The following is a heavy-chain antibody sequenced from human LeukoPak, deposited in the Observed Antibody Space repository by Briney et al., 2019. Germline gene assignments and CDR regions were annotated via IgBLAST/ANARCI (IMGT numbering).Heavy chain of an antibody. D-gene: IGHD6-13*01. J-gene: IGHJ3*02. CDR3: ARAGNAFDI. CDR2: IWYDGSEK. CDR1: GFTFSSFG. V-gene: IGHV3-33*01. Sequence: RGSLRLSCAASGFTFSSFGMHWVRQAPGKGLEWVAVIWYDGSEKYYTDSVKGRFTISRDNSKNTLYLQMSSLRGEDTAIYYCARAGNAFDIWGQGTMVTVSS.